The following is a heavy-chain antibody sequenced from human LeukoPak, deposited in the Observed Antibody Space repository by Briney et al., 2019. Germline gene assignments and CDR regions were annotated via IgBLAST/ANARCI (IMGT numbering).Heavy chain of an antibody. Sequence: GGSLRLSCAASGFTFGHYAMQWVRQAPGKGLEWVSGISWNSDTIGYADSVKGRFTISRDNAANSLYLQMNSLRAEDTALYFCAKVGGSGSYYNTWFDSWGQGTLVTVSS. CDR1: GFTFGHYA. CDR2: ISWNSDTI. J-gene: IGHJ5*01. CDR3: AKVGGSGSYYNTWFDS. D-gene: IGHD3-10*01. V-gene: IGHV3-9*01.